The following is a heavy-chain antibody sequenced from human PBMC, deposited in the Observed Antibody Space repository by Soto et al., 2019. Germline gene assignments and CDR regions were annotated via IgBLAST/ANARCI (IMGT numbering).Heavy chain of an antibody. CDR1: GGSISSYY. Sequence: SETLSLICTVSGGSISSYYWSWIRQPAGKGLEWIGRIYTSGSTNYNPSLKSRVTMSVDASKNQFSLKLSSVTAADTAVYYCASTTYYYDSSGYYYVDYWGQGTLVTVSS. V-gene: IGHV4-4*07. J-gene: IGHJ4*02. CDR2: IYTSGST. D-gene: IGHD3-22*01. CDR3: ASTTYYYDSSGYYYVDY.